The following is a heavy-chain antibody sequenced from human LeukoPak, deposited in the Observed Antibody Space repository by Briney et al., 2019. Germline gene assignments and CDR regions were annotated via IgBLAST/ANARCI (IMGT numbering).Heavy chain of an antibody. CDR3: ARGRFGSSFLDI. J-gene: IGHJ3*02. D-gene: IGHD6-6*01. V-gene: IGHV4-34*01. Sequence: SETLSLTCAVYGGSFSGYYWSWIRQPPGKGLEWIGEINHSGSTNYNPSLKSRVTISVDTSKNQFSLKLSSVTAADTAVYYCARGRFGSSFLDIWGQGTMVTVSS. CDR1: GGSFSGYY. CDR2: INHSGST.